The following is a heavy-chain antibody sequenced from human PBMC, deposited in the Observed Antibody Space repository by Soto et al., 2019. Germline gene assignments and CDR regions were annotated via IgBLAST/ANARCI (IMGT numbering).Heavy chain of an antibody. D-gene: IGHD4-17*01. J-gene: IGHJ3*02. CDR3: AREGYGDYRFADAFDI. CDR1: GFTVSSNY. V-gene: IGHV3-66*01. CDR2: IYSGGST. Sequence: EVQLVESGGGLVQPGGSLRLSCAASGFTVSSNYMSWVRQAPGKGLEWVSVIYSGGSTYYADSVKGRFTISRDNSKNTLYLQMNSLRAEDTAVYYCAREGYGDYRFADAFDIWGQGTIVTVSS.